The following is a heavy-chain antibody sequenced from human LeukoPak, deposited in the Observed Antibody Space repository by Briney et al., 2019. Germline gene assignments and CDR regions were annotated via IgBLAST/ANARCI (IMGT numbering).Heavy chain of an antibody. Sequence: GRSLRLSCAASGFTFSSYAMHWVRQAAGKELEWVAVISYDGSNKYYADSVKGRFTISRDNSKNTLYLQMNSLRAEDTAVYYCTRGGEGQLWLDYWGQGTLVTVSS. J-gene: IGHJ4*02. CDR3: TRGGEGQLWLDY. D-gene: IGHD5-18*01. CDR1: GFTFSSYA. V-gene: IGHV3-30*04. CDR2: ISYDGSNK.